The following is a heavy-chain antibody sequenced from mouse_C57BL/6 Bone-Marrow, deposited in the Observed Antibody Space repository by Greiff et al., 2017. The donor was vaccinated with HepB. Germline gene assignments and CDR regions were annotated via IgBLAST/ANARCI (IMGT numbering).Heavy chain of an antibody. CDR2: IDPNSGGT. CDR3: ARSRYDYDRGAWFAY. CDR1: GYTFTSYW. J-gene: IGHJ3*01. V-gene: IGHV1-72*01. D-gene: IGHD2-4*01. Sequence: VQLQQPGAELVKPGASVKLSCKASGYTFTSYWMHWVKQRPGRGLGWIGRIDPNSGGTKYNEKFKSKATLTVDKPSSTAYMQRSSLTSEDSAVYYCARSRYDYDRGAWFAYWGQGTLVTVSA.